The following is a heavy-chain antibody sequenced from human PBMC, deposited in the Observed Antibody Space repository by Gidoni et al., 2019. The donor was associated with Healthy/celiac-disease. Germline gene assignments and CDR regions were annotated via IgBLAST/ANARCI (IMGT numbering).Heavy chain of an antibody. V-gene: IGHV3-23*01. J-gene: IGHJ4*02. D-gene: IGHD4-17*01. CDR3: AKRHGDYEGAGEYYFDY. CDR2: ISGSGGRT. CDR1: GLTFSSHA. Sequence: EVQLLESGGGLVQPGGSLRLSCAAPGLTFSSHAMSWVCQGPGKGLEWVSAISGSGGRTYYEDSVKGRFTISRDNSKNTLYLQMNSLRAEDTAVYYCAKRHGDYEGAGEYYFDYWGQGTLVTVSS.